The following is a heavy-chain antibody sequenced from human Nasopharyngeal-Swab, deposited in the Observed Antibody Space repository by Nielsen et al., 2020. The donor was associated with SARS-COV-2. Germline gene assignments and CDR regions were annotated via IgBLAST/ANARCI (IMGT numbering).Heavy chain of an antibody. CDR2: MYPNSGNT. Sequence: ASVKVSCKASGYNFTTYDFNWVRQATGQGLEWMGWMYPNSGNTGYAQKFQGRVTMTRNTSIRTAYMELSSLRSEDTAVYYCARGGVGAVGGALDYWGQGTQVTVSS. CDR3: ARGGVGAVGGALDY. CDR1: GYNFTTYD. V-gene: IGHV1-8*01. D-gene: IGHD1-26*01. J-gene: IGHJ4*02.